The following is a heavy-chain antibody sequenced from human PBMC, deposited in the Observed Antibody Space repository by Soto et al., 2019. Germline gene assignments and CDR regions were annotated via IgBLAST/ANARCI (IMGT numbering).Heavy chain of an antibody. Sequence: SETLSLTCTVSGGSISSYYWSWIRQPPGKGLEWIGYIYYSGSTNYNPSLKSRVTISVDTSKNQFSLKLSSVTAADTAVYYCARFRRGLYYFDYWGQGTLVTVSS. CDR1: GGSISSYY. D-gene: IGHD3-22*01. J-gene: IGHJ4*02. CDR2: IYYSGST. CDR3: ARFRRGLYYFDY. V-gene: IGHV4-59*01.